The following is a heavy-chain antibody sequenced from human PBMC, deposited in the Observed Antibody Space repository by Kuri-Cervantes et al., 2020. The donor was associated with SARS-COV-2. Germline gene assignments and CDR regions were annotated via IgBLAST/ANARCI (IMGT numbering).Heavy chain of an antibody. D-gene: IGHD3-3*01. J-gene: IGHJ6*03. V-gene: IGHV3-21*01. CDR2: ITRSSSYI. CDR1: GFTFSDYD. CDR3: ARTSKYYDFWSGSDHYYMDV. Sequence: GESLKISCAASGFTFSDYDINWVRQAPGKGLEWVSSITRSSSYIYYADSMKGRLTISRDNAKNSLYLQMNSLRAEDTAVYYCARTSKYYDFWSGSDHYYMDVWGKGTTVTVSS.